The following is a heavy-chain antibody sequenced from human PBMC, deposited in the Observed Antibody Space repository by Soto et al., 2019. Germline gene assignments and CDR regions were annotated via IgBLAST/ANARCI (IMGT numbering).Heavy chain of an antibody. D-gene: IGHD2-2*01. CDR1: GGSISSYY. J-gene: IGHJ5*02. CDR2: IYYSGST. Sequence: SETLSLTCTVSGGSISSYYWSWIRQPPGKGLEWIGYIYYSGSTNYNPSLKSRVTISVDTSKNQFSLKLSSVTAADTAVYYCARDRLVVPAEKGGGSWFDPWGQGTLVTVSS. V-gene: IGHV4-59*01. CDR3: ARDRLVVPAEKGGGSWFDP.